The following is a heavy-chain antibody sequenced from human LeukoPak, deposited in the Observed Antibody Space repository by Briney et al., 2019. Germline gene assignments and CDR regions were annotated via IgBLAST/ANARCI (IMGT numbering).Heavy chain of an antibody. Sequence: PGGSLRLSCAGSGFTFSSYWMHWVRQAPGKGLVWVSRINSDGSDTIYADSVKGRFTISRDNAKNTPYLQMNSLRAEDTAVYYCALLAAADSESWGQGTLVTVSS. V-gene: IGHV3-74*01. D-gene: IGHD6-13*01. CDR2: INSDGSDT. CDR1: GFTFSSYW. J-gene: IGHJ5*02. CDR3: ALLAAADSES.